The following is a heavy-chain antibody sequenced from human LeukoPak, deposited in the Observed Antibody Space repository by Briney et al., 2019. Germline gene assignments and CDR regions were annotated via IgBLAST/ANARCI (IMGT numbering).Heavy chain of an antibody. CDR2: ISYDGSNK. Sequence: GGSLRLSCAASGFTFSSYAMHWVRQAPGKGLEWVAVISYDGSNKYYADSVKGRFTISRDNSKNTLFVQMNNLRSEDTAMYYCARWSGGDLSGAFDIWGQGTMVIVSS. J-gene: IGHJ3*02. V-gene: IGHV3-30-3*01. CDR1: GFTFSSYA. CDR3: ARWSGGDLSGAFDI. D-gene: IGHD2-21*02.